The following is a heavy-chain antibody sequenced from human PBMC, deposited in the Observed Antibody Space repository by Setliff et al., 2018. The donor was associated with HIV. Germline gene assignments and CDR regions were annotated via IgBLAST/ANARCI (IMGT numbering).Heavy chain of an antibody. V-gene: IGHV2-5*01. CDR2: MYWNDDK. CDR1: GFSLSTSGVG. D-gene: IGHD7-27*01. CDR3: AHNINWGSDWYFDL. Sequence: SGPTLVNPTQTLTLTCTFSGFSLSTSGVGVGWIRQPPGKALEWLALMYWNDDKRYSPSLKSRLTITKGTSKNQVVLTMTNMDPVDTATYYCAHNINWGSDWYFDLWGRGTLVTVSS. J-gene: IGHJ2*01.